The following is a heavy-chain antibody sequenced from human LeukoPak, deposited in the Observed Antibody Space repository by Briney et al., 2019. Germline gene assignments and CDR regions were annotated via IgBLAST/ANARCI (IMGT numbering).Heavy chain of an antibody. Sequence: SETLSLTCTVSGGSISSYYWSWIRQPPGKGLEWIAYIDYRGSTTYNPSLKSRVTISVDTSRNQFSLKLSSVTAADTAVYYCARSRSGYSYDHTAFDIWGQGTMVTVSS. V-gene: IGHV4-59*01. CDR3: ARSRSGYSYDHTAFDI. D-gene: IGHD5-18*01. CDR2: IDYRGST. CDR1: GGSISSYY. J-gene: IGHJ3*02.